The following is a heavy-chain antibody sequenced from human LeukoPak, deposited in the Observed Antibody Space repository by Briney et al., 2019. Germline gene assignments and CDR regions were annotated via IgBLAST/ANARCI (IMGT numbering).Heavy chain of an antibody. CDR3: ARLAGELLPAFDI. V-gene: IGHV3-48*03. D-gene: IGHD1-26*01. CDR1: GFTFSSYE. CDR2: ISSGGGTI. J-gene: IGHJ3*02. Sequence: GGSLRLSCAASGFTFSSYEMNWVRQAPGKGLEWVSYISSGGGTIYYADSVKGRFTISRDNAKNSLYLQMNSLRAEDTAVYYCARLAGELLPAFDIWGQGTMVTVSS.